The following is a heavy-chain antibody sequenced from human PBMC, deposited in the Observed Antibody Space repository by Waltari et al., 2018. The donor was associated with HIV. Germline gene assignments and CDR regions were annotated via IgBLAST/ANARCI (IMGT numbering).Heavy chain of an antibody. Sequence: QVQLMQSGAEVKKPGSSVKVSCKASGGTISTYAISWVRQAPGQGLEWVGLFSPMVGETNSRTKVGDSVTFTAATSACTVYMEMSNLGPEDSAGDFCPRSGSRTLAPDPYGRSRRYLAMDVWGQGTSVIVCS. CDR3: PRSGSRTLAPDPYGRSRRYLAMDV. CDR1: GGTISTYA. CDR2: FSPMVGET. D-gene: IGHD6-13*01. J-gene: IGHJ6*02. V-gene: IGHV1-69*04.